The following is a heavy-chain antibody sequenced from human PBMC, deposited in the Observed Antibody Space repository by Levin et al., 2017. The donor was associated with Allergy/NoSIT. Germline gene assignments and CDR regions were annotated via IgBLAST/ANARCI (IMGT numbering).Heavy chain of an antibody. V-gene: IGHV1-8*01. CDR1: GYTFTSYD. CDR3: ARGRQPLGYCSSTSCYGPNGGGFDY. D-gene: IGHD2-2*01. CDR2: MNPNSGNT. J-gene: IGHJ4*02. Sequence: GESLKISCKASGYTFTSYDINWVRQATGQGLEWMGWMNPNSGNTGYAQKFQGRVTMTRTTSISTAYMELSSLRSEDTAVYYCARGRQPLGYCSSTSCYGPNGGGFDYWGQGTLVTVSS.